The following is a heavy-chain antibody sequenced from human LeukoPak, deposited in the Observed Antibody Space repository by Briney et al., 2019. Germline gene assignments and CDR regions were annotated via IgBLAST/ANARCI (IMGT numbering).Heavy chain of an antibody. CDR1: GFTFSSYS. J-gene: IGHJ4*02. CDR2: ISSSSSYI. D-gene: IGHD2-2*01. V-gene: IGHV3-21*01. Sequence: GGSLRLSCAASGFTFSSYSMNWVRQAPGKGLEWVSSISSSSSYIYYADSVKGRFTISRDNAKNSLYLQMNSLRAEDTAVYYCARNIVVVAAAPGIDYWGQGTLVTVSS. CDR3: ARNIVVVAAAPGIDY.